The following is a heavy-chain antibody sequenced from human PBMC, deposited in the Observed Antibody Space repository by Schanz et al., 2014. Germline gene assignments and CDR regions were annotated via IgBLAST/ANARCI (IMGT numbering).Heavy chain of an antibody. CDR2: ISDSSSYI. D-gene: IGHD2-15*01. J-gene: IGHJ4*02. V-gene: IGHV3-21*01. CDR3: ARDKGGLIPFDY. CDR1: GFTFSDYS. Sequence: EVHLVESGGGLVKPGGSLRLSCGASGFTFSDYSMNWVRQAPGKGLEWVSSISDSSSYIYYADSVKGRFTISRDNAKNSLYLQMNSLRAEDTAVYYCARDKGGLIPFDYWSQGALVTVSS.